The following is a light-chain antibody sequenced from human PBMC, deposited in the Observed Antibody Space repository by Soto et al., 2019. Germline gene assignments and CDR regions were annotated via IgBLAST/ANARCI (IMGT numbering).Light chain of an antibody. Sequence: QSALTQPRSVSGSPGQSVAISCTGTSGDVGGYNYVSWYQHHPGKAPKLLIYDVTEWPSEVPDRYSGSKSGNTASLTISGLQSGDEADYYCCSYAANYTFIFGGGTKLTVL. CDR3: CSYAANYTFI. CDR1: SGDVGGYNY. V-gene: IGLV2-11*01. J-gene: IGLJ2*01. CDR2: DVT.